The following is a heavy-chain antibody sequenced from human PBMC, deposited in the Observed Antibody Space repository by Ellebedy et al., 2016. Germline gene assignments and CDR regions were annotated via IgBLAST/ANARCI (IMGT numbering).Heavy chain of an antibody. CDR3: ARDLDSSDRYDAFDI. D-gene: IGHD6-19*01. CDR1: GGSISSYY. Sequence: SETLSLTCTVSGGSISSYYWSWIRQPPGKGLEWIGYIYYSGSTNYNPSLKSRVTISVDTSKNQFSLKLSSVTAADTAVYYCARDLDSSDRYDAFDIWGQGTMVTVSS. CDR2: IYYSGST. J-gene: IGHJ3*02. V-gene: IGHV4-59*01.